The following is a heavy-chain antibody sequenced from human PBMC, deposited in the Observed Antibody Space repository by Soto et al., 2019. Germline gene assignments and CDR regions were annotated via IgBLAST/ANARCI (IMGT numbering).Heavy chain of an antibody. D-gene: IGHD3-9*01. V-gene: IGHV4-39*01. CDR2: IYYRGNT. CDR1: GDSINSDNYY. Sequence: QLQLQESGPGLVKPSETQSLTCSVSGDSINSDNYYWGWIRQPPGKGLEWIGSIYYRGNTYYNPSLKTRVTISLDKSKSQFSLKLNSVTAADSAVYFCARLEGLATISYYFDYWGQGTLVTVSS. J-gene: IGHJ4*02. CDR3: ARLEGLATISYYFDY.